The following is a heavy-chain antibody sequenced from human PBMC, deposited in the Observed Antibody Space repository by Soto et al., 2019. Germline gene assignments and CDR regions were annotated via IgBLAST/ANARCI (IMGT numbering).Heavy chain of an antibody. V-gene: IGHV3-48*02. J-gene: IGHJ6*02. Sequence: PGGSLRLSCAASGHTFSTYSMNWVRQAPGKGLEWIAYISADSETIFYAESVKGRFTISRDEAEKSLFLQMTSLRDEDTATYYCARLYCDYVWGQGTTVTVSS. CDR2: ISADSETI. D-gene: IGHD3-3*01. CDR1: GHTFSTYS. CDR3: ARLYCDYV.